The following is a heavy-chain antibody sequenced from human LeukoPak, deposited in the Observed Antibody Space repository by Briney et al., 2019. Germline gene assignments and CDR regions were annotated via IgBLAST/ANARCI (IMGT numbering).Heavy chain of an antibody. CDR1: GGSISNSGYY. V-gene: IGHV4-39*07. CDR3: ASTVYAYYYYYMDV. Sequence: SETLSLTCTVSGGSISNSGYYWGWIRQPPGKGLEWIGSMHYSGSTYYNPSLKSRVTISVDTSKNQFSLKLSSVTAADTAVYYCASTVYAYYYYYMDVWGKGATVTVSS. CDR2: MHYSGST. D-gene: IGHD2-8*01. J-gene: IGHJ6*03.